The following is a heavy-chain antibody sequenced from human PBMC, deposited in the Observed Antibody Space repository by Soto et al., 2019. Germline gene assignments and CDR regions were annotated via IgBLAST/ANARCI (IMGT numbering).Heavy chain of an antibody. J-gene: IGHJ5*02. V-gene: IGHV3-30-3*01. D-gene: IGHD2-2*01. CDR3: ARDGRPVVHGRSFDP. Sequence: GGSLRLSCSGSGFTVGSYSMRWFRQAPGKWLEWVAVMLYDRVNKFYGDTVKGRCIVSRDNSKRTMYRQMNNLRLTETSIYFCARDGRPVVHGRSFDPWGQGTVVTVSS. CDR2: MLYDRVNK. CDR1: GFTVGSYS.